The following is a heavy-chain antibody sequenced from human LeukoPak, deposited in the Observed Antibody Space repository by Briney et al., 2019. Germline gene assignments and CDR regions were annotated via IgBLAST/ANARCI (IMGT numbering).Heavy chain of an antibody. Sequence: ASVKVSCKASGYTFTSYGISWVRQAPGQGLEWMGWISAYNGNTNYAQKLQGRVTMTTDTSTSTAYMELRSLRSDDTAVYYCARSVHRDYDILTGYYYYFDYWGQGTLVTVSS. V-gene: IGHV1-18*01. CDR1: GYTFTSYG. J-gene: IGHJ4*02. D-gene: IGHD3-9*01. CDR2: ISAYNGNT. CDR3: ARSVHRDYDILTGYYYYFDY.